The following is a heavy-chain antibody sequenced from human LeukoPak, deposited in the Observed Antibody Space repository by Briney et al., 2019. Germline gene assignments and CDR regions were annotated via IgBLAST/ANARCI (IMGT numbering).Heavy chain of an antibody. J-gene: IGHJ5*02. V-gene: IGHV4-4*02. CDR2: INHSGST. CDR3: ARRAAAAGTEWFDP. CDR1: GGSISGTNW. Sequence: SETLSLTCGVSGGSISGTNWWSWVRQPPGQGLEWIGEINHSGSTNYNPSLKSRVTISVDTSKNQFSLKLSSVTAADTAVYYCARRAAAAGTEWFDPWGQGTLVTVSS. D-gene: IGHD6-13*01.